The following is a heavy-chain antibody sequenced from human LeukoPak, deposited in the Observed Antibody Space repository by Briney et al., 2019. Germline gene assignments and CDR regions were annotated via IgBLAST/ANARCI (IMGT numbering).Heavy chain of an antibody. CDR1: GFTFSSYW. Sequence: PGGSLRLSCAASGFTFSSYWMSWVRQAPGKGLEWVANIKQDGSEKYYVDSVKGRFTISRDNAKNSLYLQMNSLRAEDTAVYCCATMVRGVTLYYYYYYYMDVWGKGTTVTVSS. CDR3: ATMVRGVTLYYYYYYYMDV. CDR2: IKQDGSEK. J-gene: IGHJ6*03. D-gene: IGHD3-10*01. V-gene: IGHV3-7*01.